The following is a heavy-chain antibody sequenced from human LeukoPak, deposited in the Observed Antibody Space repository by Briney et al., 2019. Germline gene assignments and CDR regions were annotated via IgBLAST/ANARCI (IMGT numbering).Heavy chain of an antibody. D-gene: IGHD3-10*01. CDR3: ARPPLLGYYYGMDV. CDR1: GYTFTSYA. V-gene: IGHV1-3*01. CDR2: INAGNGNT. J-gene: IGHJ6*02. Sequence: ASVKVSCKASGYTFTSYAMHWVRQAPGQRLEWMGWINAGNGNTKYSQKFQGRVTITADESTSTAYMELSSLRSEDTAVYYCARPPLLGYYYGMDVWGQGTTVTVSS.